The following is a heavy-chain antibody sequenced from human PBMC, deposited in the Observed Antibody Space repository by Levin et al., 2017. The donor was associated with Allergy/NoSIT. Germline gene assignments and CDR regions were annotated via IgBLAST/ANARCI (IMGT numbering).Heavy chain of an antibody. CDR1: GFTFSSYA. Sequence: GESLKISCAASGFTFSSYAMSWVRQAPGKGLEWVSAISGSGGSTYYADSVKGRFTISRDNSKNTLYLQMNSLRAEDTAVYYCAKDWYSSSWYGAFDIWGQGTMVTVSS. D-gene: IGHD6-13*01. CDR2: ISGSGGST. CDR3: AKDWYSSSWYGAFDI. J-gene: IGHJ3*02. V-gene: IGHV3-23*01.